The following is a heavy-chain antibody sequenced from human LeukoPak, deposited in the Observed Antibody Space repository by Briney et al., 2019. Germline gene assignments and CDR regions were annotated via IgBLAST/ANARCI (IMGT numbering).Heavy chain of an antibody. CDR2: IKQDGSEE. J-gene: IGHJ4*02. CDR3: AREVAAAVVTHFDF. D-gene: IGHD5-18*01. CDR1: GFTFISYW. Sequence: GGSLRLSCAASGFTFISYWMGWVRQAPGKGLEWVANIKQDGSEEYYVDSVKGRFIISRDNAKKSLYLQMNSLRAEDTAVYYCAREVAAAVVTHFDFWGQGTLSPSPQ. V-gene: IGHV3-7*04.